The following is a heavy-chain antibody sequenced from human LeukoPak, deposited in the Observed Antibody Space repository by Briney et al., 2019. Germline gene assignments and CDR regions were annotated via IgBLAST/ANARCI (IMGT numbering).Heavy chain of an antibody. CDR3: ARDHYDILTGYYEDESLDY. Sequence: ASVKVSCKASGYTFTSYGISWVRQAPGQGLEWMGWISAYNGNTNYAQKLQGRVTMTTDTSTSTAYMELRRLRSDDTAVYYCARDHYDILTGYYEDESLDYWGQGTLVTVSS. CDR1: GYTFTSYG. CDR2: ISAYNGNT. J-gene: IGHJ4*02. D-gene: IGHD3-9*01. V-gene: IGHV1-18*01.